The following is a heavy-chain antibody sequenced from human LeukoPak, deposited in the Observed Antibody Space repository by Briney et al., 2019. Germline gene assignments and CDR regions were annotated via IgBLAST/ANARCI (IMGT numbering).Heavy chain of an antibody. V-gene: IGHV1-46*01. D-gene: IGHD3-22*01. CDR2: INPSGGST. Sequence: WASVKVSCKASGYTFTSYYMHWVRQAPGQGLEWMGIINPSGGSTSYAQKFQGRVTMTRGTSTSTVYMELSSLRSEDTAVNYCARVSRDYYDSSGYYKLLDYWGQGTLVTVSS. CDR3: ARVSRDYYDSSGYYKLLDY. CDR1: GYTFTSYY. J-gene: IGHJ4*02.